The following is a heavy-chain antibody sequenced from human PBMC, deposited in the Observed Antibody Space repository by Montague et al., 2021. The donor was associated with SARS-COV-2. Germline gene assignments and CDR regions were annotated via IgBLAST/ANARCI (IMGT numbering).Heavy chain of an antibody. J-gene: IGHJ4*02. CDR3: AHKRGGWPIEFGF. CDR1: GFSLSTSGVG. D-gene: IGHD6-19*01. V-gene: IGHV2-5*01. Sequence: PALVKPTQTLTLTCSFSGFSLSTSGVGVGWIRQPPGKAPECLAVIYWNDDKRYRPSLKSRITVTKDSSKNQVVLTMTNMDPVDTAMYYCAHKRGGWPIEFGFWGQGALVIVSS. CDR2: IYWNDDK.